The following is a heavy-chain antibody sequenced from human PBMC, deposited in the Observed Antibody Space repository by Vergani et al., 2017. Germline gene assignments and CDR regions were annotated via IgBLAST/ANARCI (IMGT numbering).Heavy chain of an antibody. V-gene: IGHV1-46*03. CDR2: INPSGGST. Sequence: QVQLVQSGAEVKKPGASVKVSCKASGYTFTSYYMHWVRQAPGQGLEWMGIINPSGGSTSYAQKFQGRVTMTRDTSTSTVYMELSSLRSEDTAVYYCARDKTERXCSSTSCQKDAFDIWGQGTMVTVSS. CDR3: ARDKTERXCSSTSCQKDAFDI. J-gene: IGHJ3*02. D-gene: IGHD2-2*01. CDR1: GYTFTSYY.